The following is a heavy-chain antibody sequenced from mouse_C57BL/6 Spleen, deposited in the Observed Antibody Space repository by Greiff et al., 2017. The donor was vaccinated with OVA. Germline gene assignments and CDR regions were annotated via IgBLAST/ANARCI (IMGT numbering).Heavy chain of an antibody. Sequence: EVQLVESGGGLVQPKGSLKLSCAASGFSFNTYAMNWVRQAPGKGLEWVARIRSKSNNYATYYADSVKDRFTISRDDSESMLYLQMNNLKTEDTAMYYCVRHTDYDASFDYWGQGTTLTVSS. CDR1: GFSFNTYA. CDR2: IRSKSNNYAT. D-gene: IGHD2-4*01. V-gene: IGHV10-1*01. J-gene: IGHJ2*01. CDR3: VRHTDYDASFDY.